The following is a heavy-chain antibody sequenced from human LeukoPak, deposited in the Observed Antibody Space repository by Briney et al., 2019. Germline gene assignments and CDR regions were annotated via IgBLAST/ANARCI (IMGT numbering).Heavy chain of an antibody. J-gene: IGHJ6*02. Sequence: GASVKVSCKASGYTFTSYGISWVRQAPGQGLEWMGWISAYNGNTNYAQKLQGRVTMTTDTSTSTAYMELRSLRSDDTAVYYCAREGGSGSYYYYYYYGMDVWGQGTTVTVSS. CDR3: AREGGSGSYYYYYYYGMDV. D-gene: IGHD3-10*01. CDR1: GYTFTSYG. CDR2: ISAYNGNT. V-gene: IGHV1-18*01.